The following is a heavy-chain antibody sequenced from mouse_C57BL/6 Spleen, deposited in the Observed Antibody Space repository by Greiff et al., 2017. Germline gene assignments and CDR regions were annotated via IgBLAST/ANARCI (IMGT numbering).Heavy chain of an antibody. CDR2: IWRGGST. CDR3: AKGGTYYFDY. D-gene: IGHD3-3*01. V-gene: IGHV2-5*01. Sequence: VQLQQSGPGLVQPSQSLSITCTVSGFSLTSYGVHWVRQSPGKGLEWLGVIWRGGSTAYNAAFMSRLSITKDNSKGQVFFKMNRLQADDTSIYDCAKGGTYYFDYWGQGTTLTVSS. CDR1: GFSLTSYG. J-gene: IGHJ2*01.